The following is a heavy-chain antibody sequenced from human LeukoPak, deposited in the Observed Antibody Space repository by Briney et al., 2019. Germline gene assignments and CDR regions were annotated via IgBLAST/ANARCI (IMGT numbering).Heavy chain of an antibody. CDR1: GYSFITYG. J-gene: IGHJ4*02. CDR2: ISGYNGNT. V-gene: IGHV1-18*01. D-gene: IGHD3-10*01. Sequence: GASVTVSFKASGYSFITYGVTWVRQAPGQGLEWMGWISGYNGNTNYAQKLQGRVTMTTDTSTTTAYMELRSLRSDDTAVYFCARGGYGWGSFYGYFDFWGQGTLVTVSS. CDR3: ARGGYGWGSFYGYFDF.